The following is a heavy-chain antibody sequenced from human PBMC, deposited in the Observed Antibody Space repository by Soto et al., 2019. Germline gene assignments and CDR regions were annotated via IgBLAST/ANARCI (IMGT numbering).Heavy chain of an antibody. J-gene: IGHJ6*02. CDR2: IKGDGSSL. CDR1: GFTSTTYW. CDR3: ARGLKNYYGVDV. V-gene: IGHV3-74*01. Sequence: EVKVVESGGGLVQPGGSLRLSCAASGFTSTTYWMHWVRQVPGKGLVWVSRIKGDGSSLSYADSVRGRFTISRDNVENTVYLQMGSLRADDTAVYYCARGLKNYYGVDVWGQGTTVTVSS.